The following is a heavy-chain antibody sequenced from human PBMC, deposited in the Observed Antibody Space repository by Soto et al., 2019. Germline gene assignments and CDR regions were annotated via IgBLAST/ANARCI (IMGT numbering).Heavy chain of an antibody. CDR1: GFTFSDYY. J-gene: IGHJ6*02. CDR2: ISSSGSTI. V-gene: IGHV3-11*01. CDR3: AREGDYGDYDTPDYYYGMDV. Sequence: QVQLVESGGGLVKPGGSLRLSCAASGFTFSDYYMSWIRQAPGKGLEWVSYISSSGSTIYYADSVKGRFTISRDNAKNSLYLQMNSLRGEDTAVDYCAREGDYGDYDTPDYYYGMDVWGQGTTVTVSS. D-gene: IGHD4-17*01.